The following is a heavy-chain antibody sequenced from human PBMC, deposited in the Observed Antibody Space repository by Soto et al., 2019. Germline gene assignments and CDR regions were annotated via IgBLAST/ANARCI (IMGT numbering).Heavy chain of an antibody. V-gene: IGHV1-8*01. CDR3: ARNGGGQPIVLLPAPLGY. Sequence: ASVKVSCKASGYTFTSYDINWVRQATGQGLEWMGWMNPNSGDTGYAQKFQGRVTMTRDTSTSTAYMELSSLRSEDTAVYYRARNGGGQPIVLLPAPLGYWGQGTLVTVSS. J-gene: IGHJ4*02. D-gene: IGHD2-2*01. CDR1: GYTFTSYD. CDR2: MNPNSGDT.